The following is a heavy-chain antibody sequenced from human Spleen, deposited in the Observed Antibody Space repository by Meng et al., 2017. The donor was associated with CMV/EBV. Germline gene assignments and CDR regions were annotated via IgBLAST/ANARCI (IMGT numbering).Heavy chain of an antibody. CDR2: ISAYNGNT. Sequence: ASVKVSCKASGGTFSSYAISWVRQAPGQGLEWMGWISAYNGNTNYAQKLQGRVTMTTDTSTSTAYMELRSLRSDDTAVYYCARLGYCSSTSCFGVYYYYGMDVWGQGTTVTVSS. J-gene: IGHJ6*02. V-gene: IGHV1-18*01. CDR1: GGTFSSYA. D-gene: IGHD2-2*01. CDR3: ARLGYCSSTSCFGVYYYYGMDV.